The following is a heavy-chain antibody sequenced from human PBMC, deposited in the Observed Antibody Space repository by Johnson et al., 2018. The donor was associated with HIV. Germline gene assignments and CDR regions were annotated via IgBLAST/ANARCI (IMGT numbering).Heavy chain of an antibody. V-gene: IGHV3-30-3*01. D-gene: IGHD6-13*01. CDR3: VKGMDSSSWYAFDI. Sequence: QVQLVESGGGMVQPGGSLRLSCAASAFTFSSYAMHWVRQAPGKGLEWVALISYDGSNKYYADSVKGRFTISRDNSKNTLYLQMNSLRAEDTAIYYCVKGMDSSSWYAFDIWGQGTMVTVSS. CDR2: ISYDGSNK. CDR1: AFTFSSYA. J-gene: IGHJ3*02.